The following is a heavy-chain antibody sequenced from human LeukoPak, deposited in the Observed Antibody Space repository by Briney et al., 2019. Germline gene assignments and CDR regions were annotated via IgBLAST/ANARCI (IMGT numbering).Heavy chain of an antibody. Sequence: SETLSLTCTVSCEPINPYYWNWIRQPAGKGLEWIGHIYKSGSTNYNPSLESRVTMSLDTSKNQFSLKLRSVTAADTAVYFCARSFLDYMDVWGKGTTVTVSS. V-gene: IGHV4-4*07. J-gene: IGHJ6*03. CDR1: CEPINPYY. D-gene: IGHD2/OR15-2a*01. CDR2: IYKSGST. CDR3: ARSFLDYMDV.